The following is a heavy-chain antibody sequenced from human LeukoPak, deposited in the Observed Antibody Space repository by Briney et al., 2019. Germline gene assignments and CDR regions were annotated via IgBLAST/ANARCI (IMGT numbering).Heavy chain of an antibody. V-gene: IGHV4-39*01. CDR2: IYYSGST. D-gene: IGHD5-24*01. CDR3: ARHPVIWPQYPS. Sequence: SETLSLTCAVSGGSISSSNYYWGWIRQPPGKGLEWIGSIYYSGSTYYNPSLKSRVTISVDTSKNQFSLKLSSVTAADTAVYYCARHPVIWPQYPSWGQGTLVTVSS. CDR1: GGSISSSNYY. J-gene: IGHJ5*02.